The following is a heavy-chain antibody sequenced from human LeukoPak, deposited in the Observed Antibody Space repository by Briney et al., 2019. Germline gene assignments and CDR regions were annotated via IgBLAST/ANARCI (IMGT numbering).Heavy chain of an antibody. CDR2: IYYSGST. V-gene: IGHV4-39*07. CDR3: ARLTGDKVGELSVGYFDY. Sequence: SETLSLTCTVSGGSISSSSYYWGWIRQPPGKGLEWIGSIYYSGSTYYNPSLKSRVTISVDTSKNQFSLKLSSVTAADTAVYYCARLTGDKVGELSVGYFDYWGQGTLVTVSS. CDR1: GGSISSSSYY. J-gene: IGHJ4*02. D-gene: IGHD3-10*01.